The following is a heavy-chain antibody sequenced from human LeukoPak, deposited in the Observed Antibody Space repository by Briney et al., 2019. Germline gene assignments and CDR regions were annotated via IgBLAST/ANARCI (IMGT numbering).Heavy chain of an antibody. CDR3: ARDAVVVPAASELYYFDY. V-gene: IGHV1-24*01. J-gene: IGHJ4*02. CDR2: FDPEDGET. CDR1: GYTLTELS. Sequence: GASVKVSCKVSGYTLTELSMHWVRQAPGKGLEWMGGFDPEDGETIYAQKFQGRVTMTEDTSTDTAYMELSRLRSDDTAVYYCARDAVVVPAASELYYFDYWGQGTLVTVSS. D-gene: IGHD2-2*01.